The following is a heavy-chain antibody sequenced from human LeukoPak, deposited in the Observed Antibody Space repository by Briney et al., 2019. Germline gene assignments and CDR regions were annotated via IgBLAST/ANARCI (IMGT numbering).Heavy chain of an antibody. J-gene: IGHJ1*01. V-gene: IGHV1-18*01. CDR2: ISAYNGNT. D-gene: IGHD4-17*01. CDR3: ATDDFGDYALGY. CDR1: GYTFTSYG. Sequence: ASVKVSCKASGYTFTSYGISWVRQAPGQGLEWMGWISAYNGNTNYAQKLQGRVTMTTDTSTSTAYMELRSLRSDDTAVYYCATDDFGDYALGYWGQGTLVTVSS.